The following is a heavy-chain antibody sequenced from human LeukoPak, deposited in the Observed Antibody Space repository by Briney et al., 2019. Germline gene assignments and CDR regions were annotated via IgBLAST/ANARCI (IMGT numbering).Heavy chain of an antibody. Sequence: SETLSLTCTVSGGSISGYYWGWIRQPAGKGPQWIGRIYSSGYTYYNPSLKSRVTMSVDTPKNQFSLKLSSVTAADTAVYYCARIADYYYGMDVWGQGTTVTVSS. CDR2: IYSSGYT. J-gene: IGHJ6*02. CDR3: ARIADYYYGMDV. CDR1: GGSISGYY. V-gene: IGHV4-4*07. D-gene: IGHD6-13*01.